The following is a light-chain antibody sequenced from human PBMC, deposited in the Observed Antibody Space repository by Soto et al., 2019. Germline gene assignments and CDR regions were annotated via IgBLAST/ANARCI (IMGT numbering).Light chain of an antibody. V-gene: IGKV3-15*01. Sequence: EIVITQSPATLSLSPFERFTLSCRASQSVSSDFACYQQQPGQAPPLLIYGASTRTTGITARFSGGGCGTEFSLIISSLQSEDFAVYYCQQFNNWPPGITFGQGTRLE. CDR1: QSVSSD. CDR3: QQFNNWPPGIT. J-gene: IGKJ5*01. CDR2: GAS.